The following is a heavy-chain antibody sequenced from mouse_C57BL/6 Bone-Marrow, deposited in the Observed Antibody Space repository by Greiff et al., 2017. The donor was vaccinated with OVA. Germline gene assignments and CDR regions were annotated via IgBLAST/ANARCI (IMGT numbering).Heavy chain of an antibody. J-gene: IGHJ4*01. CDR2: ISSGGSYT. CDR3: ARPQTGTGAMDY. V-gene: IGHV5-6*01. Sequence: EVQVVESGGDLVKPGGSLKLSCAASGFTFSSYGMSWVRQTPDKRLEWVATISSGGSYTYYPDSVKGRFTISRDNAKNTLYLQMSSLKSEDTAMYYCARPQTGTGAMDYWGQGTSVTVSS. CDR1: GFTFSSYG. D-gene: IGHD4-1*01.